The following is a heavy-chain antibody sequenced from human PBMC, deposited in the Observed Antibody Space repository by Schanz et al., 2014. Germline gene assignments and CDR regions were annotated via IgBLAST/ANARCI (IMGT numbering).Heavy chain of an antibody. J-gene: IGHJ5*02. CDR3: ARPALWFGDNCFDP. V-gene: IGHV3-74*02. CDR1: GFTFSSYA. Sequence: DVQLLESGGGLVQPGGSLRLSCAASGFTFSSYAMSWVRQAPGKGLEWVSRIKSDGSSTSYADSVKGRFTISRDNAKNALYLQMNSLRAEDTAVYYCARPALWFGDNCFDPWGQGTLVTVSS. CDR2: IKSDGSST. D-gene: IGHD3-10*01.